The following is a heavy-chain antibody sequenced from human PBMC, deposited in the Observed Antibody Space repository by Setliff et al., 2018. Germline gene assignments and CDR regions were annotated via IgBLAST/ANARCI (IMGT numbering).Heavy chain of an antibody. D-gene: IGHD3-16*01. V-gene: IGHV1-2*02. CDR1: GYTFTSFF. Sequence: GASVKVSCKASGYTFTSFFHQWVRQAPGQGLEWLGWINSNSGSTTYAQKFQGRVTMTRDTSINTVYMELKSLTSGDTAVVYCVRPRGSPNSYYMGVWGRGTTVTVSS. J-gene: IGHJ6*03. CDR3: VRPRGSPNSYYMGV. CDR2: INSNSGST.